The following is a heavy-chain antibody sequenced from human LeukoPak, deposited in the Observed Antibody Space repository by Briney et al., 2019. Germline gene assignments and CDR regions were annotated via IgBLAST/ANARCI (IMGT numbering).Heavy chain of an antibody. CDR1: GFTFDDYA. CDR3: AKDSVGDTARDFDY. V-gene: IGHV3-9*01. D-gene: IGHD5-18*01. Sequence: GGSLRLSCAASGFTFDDYAMHWVRQAPGKGLEWVSGISWNSGSIGYADSVKGRFTISRDNAKNSLYLQMNSLRAEDTALYYCAKDSVGDTARDFDYWGQGTLVTVSS. CDR2: ISWNSGSI. J-gene: IGHJ4*02.